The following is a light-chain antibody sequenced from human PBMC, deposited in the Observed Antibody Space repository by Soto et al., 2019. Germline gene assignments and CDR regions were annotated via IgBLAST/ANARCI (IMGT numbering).Light chain of an antibody. CDR3: QLYSRSPRQIT. V-gene: IGKV3-20*01. CDR1: QSVSNNY. Sequence: EILLTQSPGTLSLSPGGRATLSCRARQSVSNNYLAWYQQKPCQAPRLLIYVASNMATGIPDRFSGSGSGTDCTLTISRLEPEYFAVYYCQLYSRSPRQITFGQRTRLEIK. CDR2: VAS. J-gene: IGKJ5*01.